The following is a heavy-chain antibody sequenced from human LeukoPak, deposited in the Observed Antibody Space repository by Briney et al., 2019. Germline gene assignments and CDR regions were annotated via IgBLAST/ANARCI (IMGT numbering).Heavy chain of an antibody. J-gene: IGHJ4*02. D-gene: IGHD3-10*01. Sequence: ASVKVSCKASGYTFTGYYMHWVRQAPGQGLEWMGWINPNSGGTNYAQKFQGRVTMTRDTSISTAYMELSRLRSDDTAVYYCARAGSGDYYGSGSYTYDYWGQGTLVTVSS. CDR3: ARAGSGDYYGSGSYTYDY. CDR2: INPNSGGT. V-gene: IGHV1-2*02. CDR1: GYTFTGYY.